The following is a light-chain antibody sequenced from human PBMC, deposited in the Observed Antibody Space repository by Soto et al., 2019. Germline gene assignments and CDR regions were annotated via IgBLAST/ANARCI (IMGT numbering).Light chain of an antibody. CDR1: QSVSTY. CDR3: QHRRNWPWT. Sequence: ESVLTQSPATLSLSPGERATLSCRASQSVSTYLGWYQQKPGQAPRLLIYDASNRATGIPGRFSGSGSGTDFTLTISSLEPEDFAVYYCQHRRNWPWTFGQGTKVEVK. J-gene: IGKJ1*01. V-gene: IGKV3-11*01. CDR2: DAS.